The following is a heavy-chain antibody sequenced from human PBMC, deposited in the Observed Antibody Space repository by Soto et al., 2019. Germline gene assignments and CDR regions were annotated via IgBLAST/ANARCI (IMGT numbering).Heavy chain of an antibody. CDR2: ISSNGGST. J-gene: IGHJ4*02. CDR3: ARGFGWLDY. CDR1: GFTVSSNY. V-gene: IGHV3-64*01. Sequence: EVQLVESGGGLVQPGGSLRLSCEASGFTVSSNYMTWVGQAPGKGLEYVSAISSNGGSTYYANSVKGRFTISRDNSKNTLYLQMGSLRAEDMAVYYCARGFGWLDYWGQGTLVTVSS. D-gene: IGHD6-19*01.